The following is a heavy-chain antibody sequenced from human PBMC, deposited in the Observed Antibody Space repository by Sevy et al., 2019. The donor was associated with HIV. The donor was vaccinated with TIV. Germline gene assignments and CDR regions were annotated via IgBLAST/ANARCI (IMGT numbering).Heavy chain of an antibody. CDR1: GGSISSGVYS. CDR3: ARDGGTLTTPGSFDI. V-gene: IGHV4-30-2*01. D-gene: IGHD3-16*01. J-gene: IGHJ3*02. Sequence: SETLSLTCAVSGGSISSGVYSWNWIRQPPGKGLEWIGYNFHTGNTFYNPSLKSRVTVSLDKSENQFSLRLSSVTAADTAVYYCARDGGTLTTPGSFDIWGQGTMVTISS. CDR2: NFHTGNT.